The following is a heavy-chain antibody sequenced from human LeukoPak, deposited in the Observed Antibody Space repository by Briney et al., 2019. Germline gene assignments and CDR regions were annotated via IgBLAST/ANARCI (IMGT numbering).Heavy chain of an antibody. CDR3: ARAPSGYCSGGSCYTFDY. V-gene: IGHV6-1*01. CDR1: GDSVSSNSAA. D-gene: IGHD2-15*01. CDR2: TYYRSKWYN. J-gene: IGHJ4*02. Sequence: SQTPSLTCAISGDSVSSNSAAWNWIRQSPSRGLEWLGRTYYRSKWYNDYAVSVKSRITINPDTSKNQFSLQLNSVTPEDTAVYYCARAPSGYCSGGSCYTFDYWGQGTLVTVSS.